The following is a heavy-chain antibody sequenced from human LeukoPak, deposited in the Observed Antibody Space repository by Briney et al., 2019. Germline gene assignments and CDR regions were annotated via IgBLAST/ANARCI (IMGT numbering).Heavy chain of an antibody. D-gene: IGHD3-22*01. Sequence: SETLSLTCTVSGGSISSGSYYWSRIRQPAGKGLEWIGRIYTSGSTNYNPSLKSRVTISVDTSKNQFSLKLSSVTAADTAVYYCAKGDYDSSGYRSGYDAFDIWGQGTMVTVSS. CDR1: GGSISSGSYY. V-gene: IGHV4-61*02. CDR2: IYTSGST. J-gene: IGHJ3*02. CDR3: AKGDYDSSGYRSGYDAFDI.